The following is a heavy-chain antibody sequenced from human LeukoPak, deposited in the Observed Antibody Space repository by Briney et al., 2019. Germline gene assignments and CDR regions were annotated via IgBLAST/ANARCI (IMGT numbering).Heavy chain of an antibody. CDR2: IYTSGST. V-gene: IGHV4-4*09. D-gene: IGHD3-10*01. CDR3: ARMGYGWRELNY. Sequence: SETLSLTCTISGGSISSYYWSWIRQPPGKGLEWIGYIYTSGSTNYNPSLKSRVTISVDTSKNQFSLKLSSVTAADTAVYYCARMGYGWRELNYWGQGTLVTVSS. J-gene: IGHJ4*02. CDR1: GGSISSYY.